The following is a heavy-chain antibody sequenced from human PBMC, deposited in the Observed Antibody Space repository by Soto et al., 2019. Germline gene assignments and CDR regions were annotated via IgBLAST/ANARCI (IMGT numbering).Heavy chain of an antibody. Sequence: SETLPLTCTVSGRSISRGGYYWGWIREPPGTGLEWIGEINHSGSTNYNPSLKSRVTISVDTSKNQFSLKLTSVTAADTAVYYCARDKITGLFDYWGQGTLVTVSS. CDR1: GRSISRGGYY. D-gene: IGHD2-8*02. CDR3: ARDKITGLFDY. V-gene: IGHV4-39*07. J-gene: IGHJ4*02. CDR2: INHSGST.